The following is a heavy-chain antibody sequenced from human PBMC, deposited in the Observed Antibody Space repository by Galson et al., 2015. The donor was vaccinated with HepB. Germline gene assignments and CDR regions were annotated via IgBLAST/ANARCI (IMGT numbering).Heavy chain of an antibody. CDR3: ARSGTAAGFLGH. J-gene: IGHJ4*02. CDR1: GGTFSSYA. CDR2: IIPIFGTA. D-gene: IGHD6-13*01. Sequence: SVKVSCKASGGTFSSYAISWVRQAPGQGLEWMGGIIPIFGTANYAQKFQGRVTITADESTSTAYMELSSLRFDDTAIYYCARSGTAAGFLGHWGQGTLVTVSS. V-gene: IGHV1-69*13.